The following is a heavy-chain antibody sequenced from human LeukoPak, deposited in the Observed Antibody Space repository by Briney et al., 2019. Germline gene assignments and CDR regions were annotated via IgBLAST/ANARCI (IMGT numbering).Heavy chain of an antibody. V-gene: IGHV3-15*01. CDR1: GFTSSNAW. J-gene: IGHJ4*02. CDR2: IKSKTDGGTT. CDR3: TMRYCSSTSCSDY. D-gene: IGHD2-2*01. Sequence: GGSLRLSCAASGFTSSNAWMSWVRQAPGKGLEWVGRIKSKTDGGTTDYAAPVKGRFTISRDDSKNTLYLQMNSLKTEDTAVYYCTMRYCSSTSCSDYWGQGTLVTVSS.